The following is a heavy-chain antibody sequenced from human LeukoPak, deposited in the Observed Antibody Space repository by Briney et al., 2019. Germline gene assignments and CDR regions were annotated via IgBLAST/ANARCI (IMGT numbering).Heavy chain of an antibody. D-gene: IGHD2-8*01. Sequence: GGSLRLSCAASGFTVSSHYMSWVRQAPGKGLEWVSVIYSGGSTYYADSVKGRFTIPRDNSKNTLYLQMNSLRAEDTAVYYCARKTNDAFDIWGQGTMVTVSS. J-gene: IGHJ3*02. V-gene: IGHV3-66*01. CDR3: ARKTNDAFDI. CDR1: GFTVSSHY. CDR2: IYSGGST.